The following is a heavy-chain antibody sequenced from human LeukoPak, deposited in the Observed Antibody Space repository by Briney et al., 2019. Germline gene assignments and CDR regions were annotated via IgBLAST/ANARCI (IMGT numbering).Heavy chain of an antibody. D-gene: IGHD3-16*01. CDR3: ARLHALGAEEFDP. CDR2: IHYTGST. V-gene: IGHV4-59*11. Sequence: SETLSLTCTVSGGSITGHYWSWIRQPPGKGLEWIGYIHYTGSTNYNPSLNSRITMSVDTPNNQFSLRLTSVTATDTAVYYCARLHALGAEEFDPWGQGALVTVSS. CDR1: GGSITGHY. J-gene: IGHJ5*02.